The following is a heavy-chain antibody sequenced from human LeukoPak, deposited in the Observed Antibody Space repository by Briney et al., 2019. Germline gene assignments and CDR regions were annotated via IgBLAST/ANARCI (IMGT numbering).Heavy chain of an antibody. V-gene: IGHV3-30*03. J-gene: IGHJ2*01. CDR2: ISYDGQHK. Sequence: PGTSLRLSCAASSFTFSSFSMHWVRQAPGRGLGWLSGISYDGQHKDFADSVKGRITISRDNSKNTLFLQMNNLQTEDTAIYYCAGDPNRIFSTGGGYFALWGRGSLVTVSS. CDR3: AGDPNRIFSTGGGYFAL. CDR1: SFTFSSFS. D-gene: IGHD3-3*02.